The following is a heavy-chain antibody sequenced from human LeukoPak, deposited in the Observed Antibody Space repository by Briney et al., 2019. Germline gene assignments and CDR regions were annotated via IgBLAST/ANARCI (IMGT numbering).Heavy chain of an antibody. CDR2: IRYDGSNK. D-gene: IGHD3-9*01. CDR3: ARGYYDILTGYHIPPGY. CDR1: GFTFSSYG. J-gene: IGHJ4*02. Sequence: QPGGSLRLSCAASGFTFSSYGMHWVRQAPGKGLEWVAFIRYDGSNKYYADSVKGRFTISRDNSKNTLYLQMNSLRAEDTAVYYCARGYYDILTGYHIPPGYWGQGTLVTVSS. V-gene: IGHV3-30*02.